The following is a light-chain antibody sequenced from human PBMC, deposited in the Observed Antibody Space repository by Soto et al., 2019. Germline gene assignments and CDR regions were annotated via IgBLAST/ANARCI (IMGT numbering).Light chain of an antibody. V-gene: IGKV3-20*01. CDR2: GAS. CDR1: QSVSSRF. Sequence: IVLTQSPGTLSLSPGERATLSCRASQSVSSRFLAWYQQRPGQAPRLLIYGASSRATGIPDRFSGSGSGTDFTLTISRLEPEDFALYYCQQYGDSRTFGQGTKVDI. J-gene: IGKJ1*01. CDR3: QQYGDSRT.